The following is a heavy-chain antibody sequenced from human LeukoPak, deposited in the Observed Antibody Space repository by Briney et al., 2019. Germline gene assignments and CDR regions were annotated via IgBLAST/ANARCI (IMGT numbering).Heavy chain of an antibody. V-gene: IGHV3-21*01. J-gene: IGHJ6*03. D-gene: IGHD1-26*01. Sequence: GGSLRLSCAASGFTFSSYAMNWVRQAPGKGLEWVSSIISSSSYIYYADSVKGRFTISRDNAKNSLFLQMNSLRAEDTAVYYCARDSGADGGRYYYYYYYMDVWGKGTTVTVSS. CDR3: ARDSGADGGRYYYYYYYMDV. CDR1: GFTFSSYA. CDR2: IISSSSYI.